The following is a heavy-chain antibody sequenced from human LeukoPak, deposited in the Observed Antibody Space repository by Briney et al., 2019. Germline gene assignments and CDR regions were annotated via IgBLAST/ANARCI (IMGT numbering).Heavy chain of an antibody. CDR2: INHSGST. V-gene: IGHV4-34*01. CDR1: GGSFSGYY. J-gene: IGHJ4*02. CDR3: ARSITMVRGVIPYFDY. Sequence: SETLSLTCAVYGGSFSGYYWSWIRQPPGKGLEWIGEINHSGSTNYNPSLKSRVTISVDTSKNQFSLKLSSVTAADTAVYYCARSITMVRGVIPYFDYWGQGTLVTVSS. D-gene: IGHD3-10*01.